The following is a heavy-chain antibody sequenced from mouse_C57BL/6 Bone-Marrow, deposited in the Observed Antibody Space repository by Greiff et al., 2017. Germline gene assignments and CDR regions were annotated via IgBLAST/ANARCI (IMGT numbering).Heavy chain of an antibody. J-gene: IGHJ1*03. CDR1: GFNIKDDY. D-gene: IGHD1-1*01. CDR3: TQGVYGSSLYWYFDV. CDR2: IDPENGDT. V-gene: IGHV14-4*01. Sequence: VQLQQSGAELVRPGASVKLSCTASGFNIKDDYMHWVKQRPEQGLEWIGWIDPENGDTEYASKFQGKATITADTSSNTAYLQLSSLTSEDTAVYYCTQGVYGSSLYWYFDVWGTGTTVTVSS.